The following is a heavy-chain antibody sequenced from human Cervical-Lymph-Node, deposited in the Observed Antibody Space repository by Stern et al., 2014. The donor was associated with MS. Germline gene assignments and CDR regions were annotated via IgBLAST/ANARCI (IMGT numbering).Heavy chain of an antibody. CDR1: GYSLTSYH. CDR2: IIPGGGGT. J-gene: IGHJ5*02. V-gene: IGHV1-46*01. CDR3: ARAVIDNIGWYHYDL. D-gene: IGHD6-19*01. Sequence: VQLVESGAEVKKPGASVKVFCKASGYSLTSYHMHWVRQATGQGLEWMGLIIPGGGGTNYAQRFQGRVTMTSDTPTSTVYMELSSLSSEDTAVYYCARAVIDNIGWYHYDLWGQGTLVTVSS.